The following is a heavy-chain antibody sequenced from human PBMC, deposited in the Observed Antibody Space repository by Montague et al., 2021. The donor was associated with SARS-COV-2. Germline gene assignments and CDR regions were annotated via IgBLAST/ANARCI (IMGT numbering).Heavy chain of an antibody. V-gene: IGHV4-59*01. D-gene: IGHD4-23*01. J-gene: IGHJ3*02. CDR1: GGSIGAYY. CDR3: ARHGGNDAFDI. Sequence: SETLSLTCTASGGSIGAYYWSWIRQPPGKGLEWIGDIDNSGSTYYNPSLESRATMSVDTSKNQFSLKLNSVTAADTAVYYCARHGGNDAFDIWGRGTMVTVSS. CDR2: IDNSGST.